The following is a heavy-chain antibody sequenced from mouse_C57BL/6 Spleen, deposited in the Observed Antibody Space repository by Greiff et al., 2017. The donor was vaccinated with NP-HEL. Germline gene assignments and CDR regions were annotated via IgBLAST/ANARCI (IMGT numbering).Heavy chain of an antibody. CDR1: GYSFTSYY. V-gene: IGHV1-66*01. CDR3: ARRGHGNYPYYFDY. Sequence: QVQLKESGPELVKPGASVKISCKASGYSFTSYYIHWVKQRPGQGLEWIGWIYPGSGNTKYNEKFKGKATLTADTSSSTAYMQLSSLTSEDSAVYYCARRGHGNYPYYFDYWGQGTTLTVSS. J-gene: IGHJ2*01. CDR2: IYPGSGNT. D-gene: IGHD2-1*01.